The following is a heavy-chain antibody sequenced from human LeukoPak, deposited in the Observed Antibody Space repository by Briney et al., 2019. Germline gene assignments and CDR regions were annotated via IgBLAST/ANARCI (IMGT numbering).Heavy chain of an antibody. Sequence: GGSLRLSCAASGFTFSDYSMNWVRQAPGKGLEWVASVNTVSSYIYYADSMRGRFTISRDNAKNSLFLQMNSLRAEDTAVYYCARLRRNSDRSDFFYYYDHWGQGTQVTVSS. V-gene: IGHV3-21*01. D-gene: IGHD3-22*01. J-gene: IGHJ4*02. CDR2: VNTVSSYI. CDR3: ARLRRNSDRSDFFYYYDH. CDR1: GFTFSDYS.